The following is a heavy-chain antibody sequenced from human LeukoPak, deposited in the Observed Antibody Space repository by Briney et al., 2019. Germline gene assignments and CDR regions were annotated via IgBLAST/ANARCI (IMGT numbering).Heavy chain of an antibody. D-gene: IGHD3-22*01. CDR1: GFTFSDFH. J-gene: IGHJ6*03. CDR2: SSTSGSTI. Sequence: GGSLRLSCAASGFTFSDFHMCWIRQAPGKGLEWVSFSSTSGSTIFYADSVKGRFTISRDNAKNSLYLQMNSLRAEDTAVYYCARDLYYYDSSGYFAPGGYYYMDVWGKGTTVTVSS. CDR3: ARDLYYYDSSGYFAPGGYYYMDV. V-gene: IGHV3-11*01.